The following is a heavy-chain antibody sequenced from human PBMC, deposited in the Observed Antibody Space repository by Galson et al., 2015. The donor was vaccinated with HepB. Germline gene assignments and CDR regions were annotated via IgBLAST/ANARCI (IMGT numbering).Heavy chain of an antibody. CDR3: AREVDWNSFDY. CDR2: ISYDGSNK. J-gene: IGHJ4*02. D-gene: IGHD1-7*01. V-gene: IGHV3-30-3*01. CDR1: GFTFSNYV. Sequence: SLRLSCAASGFTFSNYVMHWVRQAPGKGLEWVAFISYDGSNKNYADSVKGRFTISRDNSKSTLYLETSSLKTGDMAVYYCAREVDWNSFDYWGQGTLVTVSS.